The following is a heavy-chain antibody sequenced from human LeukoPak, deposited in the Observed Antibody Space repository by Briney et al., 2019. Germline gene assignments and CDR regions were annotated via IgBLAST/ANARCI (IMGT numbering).Heavy chain of an antibody. V-gene: IGHV4-38-2*02. CDR1: GYSISSGFY. D-gene: IGHD6-13*01. Sequence: SETLSLTCTVSGYSISSGFYWGWVRQPPGKGLEWIGSIYHSGNTFYNPSLKSRVTMSVDRFKNQFSLKLSSVTAADTAIYYCTRERDNSSWYSDYWGQGTLVTVSS. CDR2: IYHSGNT. J-gene: IGHJ4*02. CDR3: TRERDNSSWYSDY.